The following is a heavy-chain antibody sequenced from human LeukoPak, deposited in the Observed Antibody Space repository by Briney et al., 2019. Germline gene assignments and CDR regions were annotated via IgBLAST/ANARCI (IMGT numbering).Heavy chain of an antibody. D-gene: IGHD6-19*01. V-gene: IGHV3-66*01. J-gene: IGHJ6*02. Sequence: GGSLRLSCAASGFTVSSNDMNWVRQAPGRGLEWVSVIYSGGSTFSVDSVKGRFTISRDNSKNTLYLQMNSLRAEDTALYYCARGAGAYNYYAMDVWGQGTTVTVSS. CDR2: IYSGGST. CDR1: GFTVSSND. CDR3: ARGAGAYNYYAMDV.